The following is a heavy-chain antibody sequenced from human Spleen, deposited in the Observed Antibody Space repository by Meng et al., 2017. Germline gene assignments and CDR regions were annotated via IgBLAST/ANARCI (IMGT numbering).Heavy chain of an antibody. CDR3: ARDEGRSYGDYLGNY. CDR1: GYNFPDYY. Sequence: QVQLVQSGAEVKKPGASVKVSGKPSGYNFPDYYIHWVRRAPGQGLEWMGRINPKSGDTHYAPKFQGRVTMTADRSTGTAYMELRNLRSEDTAVYYCARDEGRSYGDYLGNYWGQGSLVTVSS. J-gene: IGHJ4*02. D-gene: IGHD4-17*01. V-gene: IGHV1-2*06. CDR2: INPKSGDT.